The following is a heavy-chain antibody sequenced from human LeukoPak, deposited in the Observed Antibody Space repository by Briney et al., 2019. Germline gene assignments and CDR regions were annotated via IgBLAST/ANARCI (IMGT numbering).Heavy chain of an antibody. D-gene: IGHD2-15*01. V-gene: IGHV3-21*01. CDR3: AKNTFCSSSSCQTALDY. Sequence: KSGGSLRLSCAASGFTFSSYSINCVRQAPGKGLEWVSSISSTSTYMYYADSVKGRFTISRDNAKSSLFLQMNSLRAEDTAVYYCAKNTFCSSSSCQTALDYWGQGTLVTVSS. CDR1: GFTFSSYS. J-gene: IGHJ4*02. CDR2: ISSTSTYM.